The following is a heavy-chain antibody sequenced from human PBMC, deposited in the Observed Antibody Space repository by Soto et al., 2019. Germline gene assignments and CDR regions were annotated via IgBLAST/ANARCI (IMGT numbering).Heavy chain of an antibody. CDR2: IYHNGSP. V-gene: IGHV4-4*02. D-gene: IGHD2-21*01. CDR3: ATLLLRIVVSLRPTPF. Sequence: SAALSLSCVVFRSTINTSKLWSLVPHPPGKKLERIGEIYHNGSPTYSPSLRGRATISVDKSNNQFSLRLRSVTAADSAVYYCATLLLRIVVSLRPTPFWGPAIFVIVSA. CDR1: RSTINTSKL. J-gene: IGHJ4*02.